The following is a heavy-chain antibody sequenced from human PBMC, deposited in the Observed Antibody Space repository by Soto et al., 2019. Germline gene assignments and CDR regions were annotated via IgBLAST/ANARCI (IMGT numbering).Heavy chain of an antibody. J-gene: IGHJ3*02. V-gene: IGHV3-48*02. CDR2: ISSSSSTI. D-gene: IGHD3-16*01. CDR1: GFTFSSYS. CDR3: ARGGGFDAFDI. Sequence: EVQLVESGGGLVQPGGSLRLSCAASGFTFSSYSMNWVRQAPGKGLEWVSYISSSSSTIYYADSVKGRFTISRDNAKNSRYLQMNSLRDEDTAVYYCARGGGFDAFDIWGQGTMVTVSS.